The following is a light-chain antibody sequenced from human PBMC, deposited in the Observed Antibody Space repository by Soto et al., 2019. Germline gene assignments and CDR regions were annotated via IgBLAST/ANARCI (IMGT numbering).Light chain of an antibody. CDR2: GAS. V-gene: IGKV3-15*01. Sequence: ETVMTPSPSTLAVPPGESATLSCRAGPSVSSKLAWYQQKPGQAPRLLIYGASTRATGIPARFSGSGSGTEFTLTISSLQYEDLSVYDCQQYKNWHPITCGQGTRLEIK. CDR1: PSVSSK. CDR3: QQYKNWHPIT. J-gene: IGKJ5*01.